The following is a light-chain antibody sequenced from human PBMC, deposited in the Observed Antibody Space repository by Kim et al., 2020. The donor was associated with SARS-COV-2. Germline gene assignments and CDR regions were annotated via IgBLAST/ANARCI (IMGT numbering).Light chain of an antibody. CDR1: SLRSYY. Sequence: ALGQTVRITCQGDSLRSYYASWYQQKPGQAPVLVIYGKNNRPSGIPDRFSGSSSGNTASLTITGAQAEDEADYYCNARDSSGNHVVFGGGTQLTVL. J-gene: IGLJ2*01. CDR2: GKN. V-gene: IGLV3-19*01. CDR3: NARDSSGNHVV.